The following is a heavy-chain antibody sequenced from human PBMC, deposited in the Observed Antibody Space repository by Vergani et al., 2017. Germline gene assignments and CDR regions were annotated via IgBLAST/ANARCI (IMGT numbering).Heavy chain of an antibody. J-gene: IGHJ6*03. CDR2: IIPIFGTA. Sequence: QVQLVQSGAEVKKPGSSVKVSCKASGGTFSSYAISWVRQAPGQGLEWMGGIIPIFGTANYAQKFQGRVTITADESTSTAYMELSSLRSEDTAVYYCAGPVTGTTSYYYYMDVWGKGTTVTVSS. V-gene: IGHV1-69*01. CDR1: GGTFSSYA. CDR3: AGPVTGTTSYYYYMDV. D-gene: IGHD1-7*01.